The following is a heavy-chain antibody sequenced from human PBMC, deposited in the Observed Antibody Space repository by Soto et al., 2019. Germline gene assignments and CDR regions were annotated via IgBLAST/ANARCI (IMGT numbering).Heavy chain of an antibody. V-gene: IGHV3-33*01. CDR3: AREYGILAPFDY. CDR2: IWYDGSNK. Sequence: QVQLVESGGGVVQPGRSLRLSCAASGFTFSSYGMHWVRQAPGKGLVWVAVIWYDGSNKYYADSVKGRFTISRDNSKNTLYLQMNSLRAEDTAVYYCAREYGILAPFDYWGQGTLVTVSS. D-gene: IGHD3-9*01. J-gene: IGHJ4*02. CDR1: GFTFSSYG.